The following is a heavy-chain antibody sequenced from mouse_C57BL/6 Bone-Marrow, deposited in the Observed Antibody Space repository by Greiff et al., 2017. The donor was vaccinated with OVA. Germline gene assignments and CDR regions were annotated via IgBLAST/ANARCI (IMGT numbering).Heavy chain of an antibody. CDR1: GYTFTSYD. D-gene: IGHD1-1*01. CDR2: IYPRDGST. J-gene: IGHJ2*01. V-gene: IGHV1-85*01. Sequence: QVQLQQSGAELVKPGASVKLSCKASGYTFTSYDINWVKQRPGQGLEWIGWIYPRDGSTKYNEKFKGKATLTVDTSSSTAYMELHSLTSEDSAVYFCARSNYYGSRAMDYWGQGTTLTVSS. CDR3: ARSNYYGSRAMDY.